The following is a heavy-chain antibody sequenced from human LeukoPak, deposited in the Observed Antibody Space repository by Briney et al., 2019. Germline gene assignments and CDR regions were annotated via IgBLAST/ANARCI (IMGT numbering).Heavy chain of an antibody. V-gene: IGHV3-53*01. D-gene: IGHD5-12*01. J-gene: IGHJ4*02. Sequence: PGGSLKLSCAASGFTFSSYEMNWVRQAPGKGLEWVSVIYSGGSTYYADSVKGRFTISRDNSKNTLYLQMNSLRAEDTAVYYCARDLATGIVDYWGQGTLVTVSS. CDR1: GFTFSSYE. CDR3: ARDLATGIVDY. CDR2: IYSGGST.